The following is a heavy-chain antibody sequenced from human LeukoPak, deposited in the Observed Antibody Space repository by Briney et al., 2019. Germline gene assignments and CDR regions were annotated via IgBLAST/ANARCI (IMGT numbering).Heavy chain of an antibody. CDR1: GFTFSSYL. CDR2: IASDGSST. V-gene: IGHV3-74*01. Sequence: GGSLRLSCAASGFTFSSYLMNWVRQAPGKGLVWVSRIASDGSSTTYADSVKGRFSISRDNAKNTLYLQMNSLRVEDTAVYYCARGRPHGNDYWGLGTLVTVSS. D-gene: IGHD4-23*01. J-gene: IGHJ4*02. CDR3: ARGRPHGNDY.